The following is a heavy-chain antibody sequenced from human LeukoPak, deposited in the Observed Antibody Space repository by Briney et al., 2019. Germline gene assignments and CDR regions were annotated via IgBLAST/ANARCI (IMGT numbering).Heavy chain of an antibody. J-gene: IGHJ1*01. CDR1: GGSISSSSYY. CDR2: IYYSGST. D-gene: IGHD4-17*01. CDR3: ARGDDYGAALHFQH. Sequence: PSETLSLTCTVSGGSISSSSYYWGWIRQPPGKGLEWIGSIYYSGSTNYNPSLKSRVTISVDTSKNQFSLKLSSVTAADTAVYYCARGDDYGAALHFQHWGQGTLVTVSS. V-gene: IGHV4-39*07.